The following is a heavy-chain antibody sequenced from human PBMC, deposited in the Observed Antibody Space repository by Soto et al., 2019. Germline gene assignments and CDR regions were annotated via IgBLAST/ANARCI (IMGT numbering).Heavy chain of an antibody. CDR2: INHSGST. CDR1: GGSFSGYY. Sequence: PSETLSLTCAVYGGSFSGYYWSWIRQPPGKGLEWIGEINHSGSTNYNPSLKSRVTISVDTPKNQFSLKLSSVTAADTAVHYCARGGRFLEWLHNYNWFDPWRQRTLVTVSS. D-gene: IGHD3-3*01. V-gene: IGHV4-34*01. CDR3: ARGGRFLEWLHNYNWFDP. J-gene: IGHJ5*02.